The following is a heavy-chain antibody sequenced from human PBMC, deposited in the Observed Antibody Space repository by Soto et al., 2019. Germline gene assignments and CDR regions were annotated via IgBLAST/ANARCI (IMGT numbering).Heavy chain of an antibody. V-gene: IGHV3-30-3*01. CDR3: ASGLGSTSSSRWFDP. CDR1: GFTFSSYA. Sequence: ESGGGVVQPGRSLRLSCAASGFTFSSYAMHWVRQAPGKGLEWVAVISYDGSNKYYADSVKGRFTISRDNSKNTLYLQMNSLRAEDTAVYYCASGLGSTSSSRWFDPWGQGTLVTVSS. J-gene: IGHJ5*02. CDR2: ISYDGSNK. D-gene: IGHD2-2*01.